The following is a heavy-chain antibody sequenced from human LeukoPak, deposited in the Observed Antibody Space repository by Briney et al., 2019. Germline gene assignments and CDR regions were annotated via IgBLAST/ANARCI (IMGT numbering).Heavy chain of an antibody. CDR3: ARGEWPRRYFDY. V-gene: IGHV4-59*01. CDR1: GGSISSYY. Sequence: SETLSLTCTVSGGSISSYYWSWIRQPPGKGLEWIGYIYYSGSTNYNPSLKSRVTISVDTSKNQFSLKLSSVTAADTAVYYCARGEWPRRYFDYWGQGTLVTVSS. CDR2: IYYSGST. D-gene: IGHD2-8*01. J-gene: IGHJ4*02.